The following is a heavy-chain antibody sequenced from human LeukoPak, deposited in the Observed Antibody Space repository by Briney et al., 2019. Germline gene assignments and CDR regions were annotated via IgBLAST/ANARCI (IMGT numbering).Heavy chain of an antibody. CDR1: GFTFSTYA. Sequence: PGGSLRLSCAASGFTFSTYAMSWVRQAPGKGLEWVSVISGSGGSTYYADSVKGRFTISRDNSKNTLYLQMNSLRAEDTAVYYCARGLRYCSGGSCYYDYWGQGTLVTVSS. V-gene: IGHV3-23*01. CDR2: ISGSGGST. J-gene: IGHJ4*02. CDR3: ARGLRYCSGGSCYYDY. D-gene: IGHD2-15*01.